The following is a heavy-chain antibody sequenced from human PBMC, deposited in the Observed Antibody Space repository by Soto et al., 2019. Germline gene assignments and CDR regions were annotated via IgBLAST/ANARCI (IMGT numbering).Heavy chain of an antibody. V-gene: IGHV4-31*03. CDR1: GGSISSGGYY. Sequence: QVQLQESGPGLVKPSQTLSLTCTVSGGSISSGGYYWSWIRQHPGKGLEWIGYIYYSGSTYYNPSLKSRVTTSVDTSKNQFSLKLSSVTAADTAVYYCARDRVMITFGGVIDNGFGFDYWGQGTLVTVSS. CDR3: ARDRVMITFGGVIDNGFGFDY. J-gene: IGHJ4*02. CDR2: IYYSGST. D-gene: IGHD3-16*02.